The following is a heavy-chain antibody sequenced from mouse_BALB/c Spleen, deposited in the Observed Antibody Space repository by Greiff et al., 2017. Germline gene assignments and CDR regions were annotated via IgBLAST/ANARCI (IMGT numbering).Heavy chain of an antibody. CDR2: ISSGGSYT. Sequence: EVQVVESGGGLVKPGGSLKLSCAASGFTFSSYTMSWVRQTPEKRLEWVATISSGGSYTYYPDSVKGRFTISRDNAKNTLYLQMSSLKSEDTAMYYCTRGPDEAMDYWGQGTSVTVSS. J-gene: IGHJ4*01. CDR3: TRGPDEAMDY. V-gene: IGHV5-6-4*01. CDR1: GFTFSSYT.